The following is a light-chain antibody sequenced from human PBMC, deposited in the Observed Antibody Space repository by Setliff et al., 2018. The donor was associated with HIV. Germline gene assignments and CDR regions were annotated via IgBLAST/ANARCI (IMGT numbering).Light chain of an antibody. CDR3: CSYAGSGPV. Sequence: QSVLTQPGSVSGTPGQSITISCTGTSSDVGSYNYVSWYQQLPGTAPKLMIYDFKNRPSGVSDRFSGPKSGNTASLTISGLQAEDEADYYCCSYAGSGPVFGSGTKVTVL. CDR1: SSDVGSYNY. CDR2: DFK. V-gene: IGLV2-23*02. J-gene: IGLJ1*01.